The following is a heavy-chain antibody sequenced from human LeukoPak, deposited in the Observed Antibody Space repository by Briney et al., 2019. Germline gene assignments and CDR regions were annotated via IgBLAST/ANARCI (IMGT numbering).Heavy chain of an antibody. CDR1: GGTFSSYA. CDR3: AREKGRPFWSGSLNWFDP. CDR2: IIPIFGTA. V-gene: IGHV1-69*13. D-gene: IGHD3-3*01. Sequence: SVKVSCKASGGTFSSYAISWVRQALGQGLEWMGGIIPIFGTANYAQKFQGRVTITADESTSTAYVELSSLRSEDTAVYYCAREKGRPFWSGSLNWFDPWGQGTLVTVSS. J-gene: IGHJ5*02.